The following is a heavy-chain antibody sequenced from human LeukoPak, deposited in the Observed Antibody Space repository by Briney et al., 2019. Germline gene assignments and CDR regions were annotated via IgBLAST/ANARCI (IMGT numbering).Heavy chain of an antibody. J-gene: IGHJ3*02. V-gene: IGHV1-69*02. D-gene: IGHD2-2*02. CDR2: IIPILGIA. Sequence: ASVKVSCKASGGTFSSYTISWVRQAPGQGLEWMGRIIPILGIANYAQKFQGRVTITADKSTSTAYTELSSLRSEDTAVYYCARGYCSSTSCYRAFDIWGQGTMVTVSS. CDR3: ARGYCSSTSCYRAFDI. CDR1: GGTFSSYT.